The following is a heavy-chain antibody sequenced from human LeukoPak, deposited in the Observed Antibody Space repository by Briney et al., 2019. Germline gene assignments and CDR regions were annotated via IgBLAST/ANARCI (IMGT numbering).Heavy chain of an antibody. J-gene: IGHJ4*02. Sequence: ASVKVSCKASGYTFTTYGLSWVRQAPGQGLEWLGWISTYDDNIKYAQSLQGRLTLTIDTSTSTAYMELRSLTSDDTAVYYCARETYSNILTGTDYWGQGTLVTVSS. CDR1: GYTFTTYG. D-gene: IGHD3-9*01. CDR3: ARETYSNILTGTDY. CDR2: ISTYDDNI. V-gene: IGHV1-18*01.